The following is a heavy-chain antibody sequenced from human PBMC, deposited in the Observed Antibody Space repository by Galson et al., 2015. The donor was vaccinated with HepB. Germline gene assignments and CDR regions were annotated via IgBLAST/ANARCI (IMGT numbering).Heavy chain of an antibody. J-gene: IGHJ4*02. CDR2: ISAYNGNT. CDR3: ARDSGVVVVAATLGY. D-gene: IGHD2-15*01. CDR1: GYTFTSYG. Sequence: SVKVSCKASGYTFTSYGIGWVRQAPGQGLEWMGWISAYNGNTNYAQKLQGRVTMTTDTSTSTAYMELRSLRSDDTAVYYCARDSGVVVVAATLGYWGQGTLVTVSS. V-gene: IGHV1-18*04.